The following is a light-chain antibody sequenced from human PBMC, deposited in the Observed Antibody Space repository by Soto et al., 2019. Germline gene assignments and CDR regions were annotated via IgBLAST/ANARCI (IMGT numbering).Light chain of an antibody. V-gene: IGKV3-20*01. CDR1: QSLRSGD. CDR2: GAS. CDR3: HQYGTSPRT. J-gene: IGKJ1*01. Sequence: PGERATLSCRASQSLRSGDLACYQQIPGQAPGLLIYGASSRATGIPDGFSGSGSGTDFNLTVSRLAPEDFAVYYCHQYGTSPRTFGQWTKVEIK.